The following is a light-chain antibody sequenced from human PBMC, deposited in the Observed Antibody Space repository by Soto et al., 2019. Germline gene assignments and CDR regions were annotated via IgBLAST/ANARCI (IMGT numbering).Light chain of an antibody. Sequence: QSVLTQPPSVSEAPRQRVTISCSGSSSNIGNNAVNWYQQLPGKAPKLLIYYDDLLPSGVSDRFSGSKSGTSASLAISGLQSEDEADYYCSSYISSSMIFGGGTKLTVL. CDR1: SSNIGNNA. J-gene: IGLJ2*01. CDR3: SSYISSSMI. V-gene: IGLV1-36*01. CDR2: YDD.